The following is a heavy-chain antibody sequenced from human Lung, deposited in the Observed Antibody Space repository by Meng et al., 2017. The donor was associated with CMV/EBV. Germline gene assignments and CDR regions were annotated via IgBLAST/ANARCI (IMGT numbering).Heavy chain of an antibody. J-gene: IGHJ5*02. D-gene: IGHD3-3*01. V-gene: IGHV3-23*03. Sequence: GGSLRLXCAASGFTFNSYAMSWVRQAPGKGLEWVSVIYSGGSSTYYADSVKGRFTISRDNSKNTLYLQMNSLRAEDTAVYYCAKERSLWNRTYYDFWSGHAPGDWFDPWGQGTLVTVSS. CDR3: AKERSLWNRTYYDFWSGHAPGDWFDP. CDR2: IYSGGSST. CDR1: GFTFNSYA.